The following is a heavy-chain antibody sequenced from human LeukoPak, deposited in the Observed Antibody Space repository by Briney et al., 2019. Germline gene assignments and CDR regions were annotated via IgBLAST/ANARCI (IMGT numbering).Heavy chain of an antibody. CDR3: ARGVAAGYDY. V-gene: IGHV1-8*02. Sequence: ASVKVSCKASGYTFTGYYMYWVRQATGQGLEWMGWMSPNSGDTGFAQKFQGRVTMTRNTSITTAYMELSSLRSDDTAIYYCARGVAAGYDYWGQGTLVTVSS. CDR1: GYTFTGYY. CDR2: MSPNSGDT. J-gene: IGHJ4*02. D-gene: IGHD6-13*01.